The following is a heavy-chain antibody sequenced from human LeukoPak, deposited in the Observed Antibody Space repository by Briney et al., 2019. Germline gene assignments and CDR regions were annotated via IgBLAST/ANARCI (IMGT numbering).Heavy chain of an antibody. CDR1: GDSISTYY. J-gene: IGHJ3*02. CDR3: AREGAVAVWNTFHI. V-gene: IGHV4-4*07. CDR2: IYTTGST. D-gene: IGHD6-19*01. Sequence: PSETLSLTCTVSGDSISTYYYNWIRQPAGKGLEWIGRIYTTGSTHYNPSLKSRVSISLDTSKNQIYLELSSVTAADTAVYYCAREGAVAVWNTFHIWGQGTMAAVSS.